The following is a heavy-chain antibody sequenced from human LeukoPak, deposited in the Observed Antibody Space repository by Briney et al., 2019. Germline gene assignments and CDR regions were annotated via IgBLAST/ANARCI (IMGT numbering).Heavy chain of an antibody. D-gene: IGHD3-9*01. CDR2: INPNSGGT. V-gene: IGHV1-2*02. CDR1: GGTFSSYA. Sequence: ASVKVSCKASGGTFSSYAISWVRQAPGQGLEWMGWINPNSGGTNYAQKFQGRVTMTRDTSISTAYMELSRLRSDDTAVYYCARDLSTIFAPFDYGGQGTLVTVSS. J-gene: IGHJ4*02. CDR3: ARDLSTIFAPFDY.